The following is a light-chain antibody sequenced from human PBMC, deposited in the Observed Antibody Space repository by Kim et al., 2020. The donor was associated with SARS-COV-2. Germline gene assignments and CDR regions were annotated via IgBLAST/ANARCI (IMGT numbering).Light chain of an antibody. J-gene: IGLJ3*02. CDR2: DVT. Sequence: QSALTQPASVSGSPGQSITISCTGTSSDVGGYNYVSWYQHHPGEAPKLMIYDVTKRPSGVSNRFSGSKSGNTASLTISGLQAEDEANYYCNSYTSSTTWVFGGGTQLTVL. CDR3: NSYTSSTTWV. CDR1: SSDVGGYNY. V-gene: IGLV2-14*03.